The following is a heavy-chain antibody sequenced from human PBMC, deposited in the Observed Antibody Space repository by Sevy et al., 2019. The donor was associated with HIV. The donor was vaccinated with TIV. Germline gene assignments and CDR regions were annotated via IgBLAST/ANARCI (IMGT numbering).Heavy chain of an antibody. CDR2: IYYSGNT. J-gene: IGHJ4*02. Sequence: SETLSLTCTVSGGSISSGSYFWGWIRQPPGEGLEWIGCIYYSGNTYYNPSLKSRVTISVDTSKNQFSLDLSSVTAADTAVYYCARRYSGYERWGQGILVTVSS. CDR3: ARRYSGYER. D-gene: IGHD5-12*01. V-gene: IGHV4-39*01. CDR1: GGSISSGSYF.